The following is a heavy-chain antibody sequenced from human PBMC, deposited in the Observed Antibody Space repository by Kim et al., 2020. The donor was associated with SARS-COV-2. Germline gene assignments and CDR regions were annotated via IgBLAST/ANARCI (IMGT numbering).Heavy chain of an antibody. Sequence: GGSLRLSCAASGFTFSSYGMHWVRQAPGKGLEWVAVIWYDGSNKYYADSVKGRFTISRDNSKNTLYLQMNSLRAEDTAVYYCARELPSSSFKVETFRPFDYWGQGTLVTVSS. J-gene: IGHJ4*02. CDR3: ARELPSSSFKVETFRPFDY. V-gene: IGHV3-33*01. CDR1: GFTFSSYG. CDR2: IWYDGSNK. D-gene: IGHD6-13*01.